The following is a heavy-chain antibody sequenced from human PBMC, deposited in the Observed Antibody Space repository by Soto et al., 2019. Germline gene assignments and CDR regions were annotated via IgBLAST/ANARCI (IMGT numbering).Heavy chain of an antibody. CDR2: IYPSDSDT. V-gene: IGHV5-51*01. CDR3: ARPSGYYYGSTFDI. Sequence: PGESLKISCKGSGYSFTSYWIAWVGQMPGKGLEWMGIIYPSDSDTRYSPSFQGQVTFSADKSISTAYLQWSSLKASDTAMYYCARPSGYYYGSTFDIWGQGTMVTVSS. J-gene: IGHJ3*02. CDR1: GYSFTSYW. D-gene: IGHD3-22*01.